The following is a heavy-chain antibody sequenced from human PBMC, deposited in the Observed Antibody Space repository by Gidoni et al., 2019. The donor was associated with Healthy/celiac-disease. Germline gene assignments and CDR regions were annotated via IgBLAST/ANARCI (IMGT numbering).Heavy chain of an antibody. CDR3: ARRNSKGWGTRIDY. CDR1: GGSFSGYY. CDR2: INPSGST. Sequence: QVQLQQWGAGLLKPSETLSLTCAVYGGSFSGYYWSWIRQPPGKGLEWIGEINPSGSTNYNPSLKIRVTISVDTSKNQFSLKLSSVTAADTAVYYCARRNSKGWGTRIDYWGQGTLVTVSS. J-gene: IGHJ4*02. D-gene: IGHD1-7*01. V-gene: IGHV4-34*01.